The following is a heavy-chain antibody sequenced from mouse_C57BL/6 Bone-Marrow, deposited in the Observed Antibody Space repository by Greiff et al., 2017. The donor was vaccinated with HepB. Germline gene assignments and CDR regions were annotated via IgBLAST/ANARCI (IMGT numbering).Heavy chain of an antibody. Sequence: MLVESEGGLVQPGSSMKLSCTASGFTFSDYYMAWVRQVPEKGLEWVANINYDGSSTYYLDSLKSRFIISRDNAKNILYLQMSSLKSEDTATYYCARDLDYFDYWGQGTTLTVSS. CDR1: GFTFSDYY. V-gene: IGHV5-16*01. J-gene: IGHJ2*01. CDR3: ARDLDYFDY. CDR2: INYDGSST.